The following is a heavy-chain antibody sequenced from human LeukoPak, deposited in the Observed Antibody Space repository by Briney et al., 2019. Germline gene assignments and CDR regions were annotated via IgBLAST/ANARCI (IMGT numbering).Heavy chain of an antibody. CDR3: ARGLSMVQGVIFGY. CDR1: GYTFTSYD. CDR2: MNPNSGNT. Sequence: ASVKVSCKASGYTFTSYDINWVRQATGQGLEWMGWMNPNSGNTGYAQKFQGRVTMTRSTSISTAYMELSSLRSEDTAVYYCARGLSMVQGVIFGYWGQGTLVTVSS. V-gene: IGHV1-8*01. D-gene: IGHD3-10*01. J-gene: IGHJ4*02.